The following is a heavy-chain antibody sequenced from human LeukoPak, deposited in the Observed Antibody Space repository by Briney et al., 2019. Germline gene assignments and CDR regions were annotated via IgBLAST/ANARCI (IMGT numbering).Heavy chain of an antibody. D-gene: IGHD6-13*01. Sequence: GGSLRLSCAASGFTFSSYAMSWVRQAPGKGLEWVAAISGSGGSTYYADSVKGRFTISRDNSKNTLYLQMNSLRAEDTAVYYCAKGWQQLVRFPFDYWGQGTLVTVSS. CDR1: GFTFSSYA. J-gene: IGHJ4*02. V-gene: IGHV3-23*01. CDR3: AKGWQQLVRFPFDY. CDR2: ISGSGGST.